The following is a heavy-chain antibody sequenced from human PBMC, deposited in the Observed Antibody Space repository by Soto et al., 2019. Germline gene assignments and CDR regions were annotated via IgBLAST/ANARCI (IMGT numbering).Heavy chain of an antibody. CDR3: AKDLPGELVPTCFDS. CDR2: MGGSGRST. CDR1: GFTFSSYA. V-gene: IGHV3-23*01. Sequence: GGSLRLSCVASGFTFSSYAMTWVRQAPGKGLEWVSSMGGSGRSTYYTDSVKGRFTISRDNSKSTLYLQMTSLRVEDTALYYCAKDLPGELVPTCFDSWGPGTLVTVSS. D-gene: IGHD3-16*01. J-gene: IGHJ5*01.